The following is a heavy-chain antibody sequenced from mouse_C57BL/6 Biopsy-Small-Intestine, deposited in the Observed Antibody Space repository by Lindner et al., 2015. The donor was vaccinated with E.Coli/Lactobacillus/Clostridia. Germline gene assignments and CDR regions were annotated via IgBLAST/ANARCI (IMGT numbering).Heavy chain of an antibody. J-gene: IGHJ1*01. CDR1: GYTFTGYY. CDR2: INPKNGDT. Sequence: SVKVSCKASGYTFTGYYFHWVRQAPGQGLEWMGWINPKNGDTNIPQKFQGRVTMTRDTSISTGYMELSRLKSDDTAVYYCAKPRRGDYNFDLEFWGRGTLVTVSS. CDR3: AKPRRGDYNFDLEF. V-gene: IGHV1-74*01. D-gene: IGHD2-13*01.